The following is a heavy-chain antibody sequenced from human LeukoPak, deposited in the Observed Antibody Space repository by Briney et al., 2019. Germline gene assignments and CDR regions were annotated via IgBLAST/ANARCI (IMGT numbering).Heavy chain of an antibody. CDR1: GYTFTGYY. D-gene: IGHD3-10*01. V-gene: IGHV1-2*02. J-gene: IGHJ5*02. Sequence: ASVKVSCKASGYTFTGYYMHWVRQAPGEGLEWMGWINPNTGGTNYAQKFQGRVTMTRDTSISTAYMELSRLRSDDTAVYYCARETDGSGSYYNVGYDWFDPWGQGTLVTVSS. CDR3: ARETDGSGSYYNVGYDWFDP. CDR2: INPNTGGT.